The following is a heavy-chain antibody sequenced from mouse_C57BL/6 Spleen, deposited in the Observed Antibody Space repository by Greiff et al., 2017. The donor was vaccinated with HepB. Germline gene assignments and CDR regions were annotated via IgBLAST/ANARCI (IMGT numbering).Heavy chain of an antibody. CDR3: AREGNYGGYCDV. J-gene: IGHJ1*03. CDR2: IYPSDSET. D-gene: IGHD2-1*01. Sequence: LQESGAELVRPGSSVKLSCKASGYTFTSYWMDWVKQRPGQGLEWIGNIYPSDSETHYNQKFKDKATLTVDKSSSTAYMQLSSLTSEDSAVYYCAREGNYGGYCDVWGTGTTVTVSS. V-gene: IGHV1-61*01. CDR1: GYTFTSYW.